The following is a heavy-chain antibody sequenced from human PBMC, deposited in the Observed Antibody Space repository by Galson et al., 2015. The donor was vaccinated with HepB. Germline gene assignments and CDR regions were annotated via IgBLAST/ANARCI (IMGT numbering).Heavy chain of an antibody. CDR1: GYSFTNSW. J-gene: IGHJ5*02. CDR2: IYSGDDDI. D-gene: IGHD6-19*01. V-gene: IGHV5-51*01. CDR3: AKVAGEIYYWFDP. Sequence: QSGAEVKKAGESLKISCKGSGPGYSFTNSWIVWVRQMPGKGLEWMGIIYSGDDDIRYSPSFQGQVTISVDKSINTAYLQWSSLKASDTAMYYCAKVAGEIYYWFDPWGQGTLVTVSS.